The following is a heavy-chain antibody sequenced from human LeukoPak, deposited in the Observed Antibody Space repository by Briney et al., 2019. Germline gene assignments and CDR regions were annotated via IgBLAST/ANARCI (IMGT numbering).Heavy chain of an antibody. V-gene: IGHV1-46*01. CDR2: INPSSVST. D-gene: IGHD6-19*01. J-gene: IGHJ4*02. Sequence: ASVKVSCKAFGYTITNYYMHWVRQAPGQGLEWMGLINPSSVSTSYPQKFQGRVTMTRDTSTSTVYMELSSLRSEDTAVYYCARPGIAVALDYWGQGTLVTVSS. CDR3: ARPGIAVALDY. CDR1: GYTITNYY.